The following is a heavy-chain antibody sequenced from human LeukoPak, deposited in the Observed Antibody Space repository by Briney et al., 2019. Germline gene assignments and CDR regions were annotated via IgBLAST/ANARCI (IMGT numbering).Heavy chain of an antibody. Sequence: GGSLRLSCTASGFTFSTHWMSWVRQAPGKGLEWVANIGEDGSEIYYVDSVKGRFTIFRDNAENSVYLQMNSLRDEDTAVYYCARGWSYHDSWGQGTLVTVSS. CDR2: IGEDGSEI. CDR3: ARGWSYHDS. J-gene: IGHJ4*02. V-gene: IGHV3-7*04. CDR1: GFTFSTHW. D-gene: IGHD3-10*01.